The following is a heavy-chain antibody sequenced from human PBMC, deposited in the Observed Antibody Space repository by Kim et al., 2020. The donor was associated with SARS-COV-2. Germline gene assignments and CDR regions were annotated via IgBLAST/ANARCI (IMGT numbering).Heavy chain of an antibody. D-gene: IGHD3-10*01. V-gene: IGHV4-39*07. CDR3: ARDVAYYYGSGIDY. J-gene: IGHJ4*02. Sequence: NPSLKSRVTISVDTSKNQFSLKLSSVTAADTAVYYCARDVAYYYGSGIDYWGQGTLVTVSS.